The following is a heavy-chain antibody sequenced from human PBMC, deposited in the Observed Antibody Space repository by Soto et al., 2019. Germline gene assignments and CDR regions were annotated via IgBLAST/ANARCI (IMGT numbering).Heavy chain of an antibody. Sequence: EVQLVESGGGLVKPGESLKLSCATSGFTFANAWMSWVRQAPGKGLEWVGRMKSKTDAGTTDFAAPVQGRFSISRDDLKNTWYLNMTNVKVEDTAMYYCLTERGAGSYNGYSREDHCGQGTLVTVSS. CDR2: MKSKTDAGTT. V-gene: IGHV3-15*01. J-gene: IGHJ4*02. CDR3: LTERGAGSYNGYSREDH. CDR1: GFTFANAW. D-gene: IGHD2-15*01.